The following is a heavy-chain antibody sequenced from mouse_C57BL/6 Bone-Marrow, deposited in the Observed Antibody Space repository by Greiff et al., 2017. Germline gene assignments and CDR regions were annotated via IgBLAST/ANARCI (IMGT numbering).Heavy chain of an antibody. D-gene: IGHD2-1*01. Sequence: EVKLVESGGDLVKPGGSLKLSCAASGFTFSSYGMSWVRQTPDKRLEWVATISSGGSYTYYPDSVKGRFTISRDNAKNTLYLQMSSLKSEDTAMYYCARNGNPWFAYWGQGTLVTVSA. CDR3: ARNGNPWFAY. V-gene: IGHV5-6*01. CDR1: GFTFSSYG. CDR2: ISSGGSYT. J-gene: IGHJ3*01.